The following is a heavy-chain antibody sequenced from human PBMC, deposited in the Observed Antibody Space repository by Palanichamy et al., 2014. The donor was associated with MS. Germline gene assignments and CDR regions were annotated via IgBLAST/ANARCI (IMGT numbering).Heavy chain of an antibody. J-gene: IGHJ4*02. CDR2: IYYSGST. CDR3: ARASGGDYGAVDY. Sequence: QVQLQESGPGLVKPSQTLSLTCTVSGGSISSGGYYWSWIRQXPGKGLEWIGYIYYSGSTYYNPSLKSRVTISVDTSKNQFSLKLSSVTAADTAVYYCARASGGDYGAVDYWGQGTLVTVSS. CDR1: GGSISSGGYY. V-gene: IGHV4-31*03. D-gene: IGHD2-21*02.